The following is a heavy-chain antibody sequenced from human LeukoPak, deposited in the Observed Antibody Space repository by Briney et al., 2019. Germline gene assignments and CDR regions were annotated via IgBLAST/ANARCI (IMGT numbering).Heavy chain of an antibody. CDR3: ARSRIWFDY. V-gene: IGHV4-59*08. D-gene: IGHD1-14*01. CDR1: GGSISSYY. CDR2: IYYSGST. Sequence: SETLSLTCTVSGGSISSYYWTWIRQPPGKGLEWIGYIYYSGSTNYNPSLKSRATISVDTSKNQLSLKLSSVTAADTAVYYCARSRIWFDYWGQGTLVTVSS. J-gene: IGHJ4*02.